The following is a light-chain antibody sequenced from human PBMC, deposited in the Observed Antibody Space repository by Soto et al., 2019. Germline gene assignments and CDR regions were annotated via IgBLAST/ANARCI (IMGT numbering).Light chain of an antibody. V-gene: IGLV1-47*02. CDR3: AACEDTLGGFYV. CDR2: STN. Sequence: QSVLTQPPSVSEAPGLGVTISSSGSNSNIGSNYVSWYQQLPGAAPKLPLYSTNQRSSGVPGPFSAFKSYTSASLPISALRPEDEADDYCAACEDTLGGFYVFGTGTKVTVL. J-gene: IGLJ1*01. CDR1: NSNIGSNY.